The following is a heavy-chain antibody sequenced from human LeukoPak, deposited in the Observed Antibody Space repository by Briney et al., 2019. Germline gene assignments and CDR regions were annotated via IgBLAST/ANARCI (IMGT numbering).Heavy chain of an antibody. CDR3: ATDTTTYYYHY. CDR1: GYTFTDYY. CDR2: VDPEDGET. D-gene: IGHD1-26*01. J-gene: IGHJ4*02. V-gene: IGHV1-69-2*01. Sequence: ASVKISCKVSGYTFTDYYMHWVQQAPGKGLEWMGLVDPEDGETIYAEKFQGRVTITADTSTDTAHMELSSLRSEDTAVYYCATDTTTYYYHYWGQGTLVTVSS.